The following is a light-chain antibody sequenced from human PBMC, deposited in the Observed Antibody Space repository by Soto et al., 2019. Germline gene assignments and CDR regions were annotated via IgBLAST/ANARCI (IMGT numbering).Light chain of an antibody. Sequence: DIQMTQSPSTLSASVGDRVTITCRASQSISSWLAWYQQKPGKAPKLLIYDASSLESGVPSRFSGSGSGTEFTLTISSLQPADFATYYCQQGTFGQGTKLEIK. CDR2: DAS. V-gene: IGKV1-5*01. CDR1: QSISSW. J-gene: IGKJ2*01. CDR3: QQGT.